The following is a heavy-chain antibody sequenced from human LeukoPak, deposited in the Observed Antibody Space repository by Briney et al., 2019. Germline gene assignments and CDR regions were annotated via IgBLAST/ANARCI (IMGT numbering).Heavy chain of an antibody. J-gene: IGHJ4*02. V-gene: IGHV1-2*02. D-gene: IGHD3-10*01. CDR1: GYTFTGYY. Sequence: ASVKVSCKASGYTFTGYYMHWVRQAPGQGLEWMGWINPNSGGTNYAQKFQGRVTMTRDTSISTAYMELSRLRSGDTAVYYCARDLITMVRGVSSPLPDYWGQGTLVTVSS. CDR3: ARDLITMVRGVSSPLPDY. CDR2: INPNSGGT.